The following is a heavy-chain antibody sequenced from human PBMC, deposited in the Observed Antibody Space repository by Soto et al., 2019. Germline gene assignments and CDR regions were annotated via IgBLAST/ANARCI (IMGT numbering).Heavy chain of an antibody. Sequence: PSETLSLTSTVSGGSISSYYWGWIRQPPGKGLEWIGYIYYSGSTNYNPSLKSRVTISVDTSKNQFSLKLSSVTAADTAVYYCARRYGGTFDYWGQGTLVTVSS. J-gene: IGHJ4*02. D-gene: IGHD2-15*01. CDR1: GGSISSYY. V-gene: IGHV4-59*08. CDR2: IYYSGST. CDR3: ARRYGGTFDY.